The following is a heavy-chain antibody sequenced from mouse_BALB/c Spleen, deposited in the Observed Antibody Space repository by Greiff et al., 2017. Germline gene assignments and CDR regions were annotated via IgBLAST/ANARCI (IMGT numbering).Heavy chain of an antibody. V-gene: IGHV5-17*02. J-gene: IGHJ1*01. CDR2: ISSGSSTI. CDR3: ARTAGPCWYFDF. Sequence: VQLKESGGGLVQPGGSRKLSCAASGFTFSSFGMHWVRQAPEKGLEWVAYISSGSSTIYYADTVKGRFTISRDNPKNTLFLQMTSLRSEDTAMYYCARTAGPCWYFDFWGEGTTVTVSS. D-gene: IGHD4-1*01. CDR1: GFTFSSFG.